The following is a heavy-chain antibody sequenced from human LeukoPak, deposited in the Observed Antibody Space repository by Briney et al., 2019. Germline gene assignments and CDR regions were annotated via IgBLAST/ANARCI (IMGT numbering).Heavy chain of an antibody. V-gene: IGHV1-2*02. CDR3: ARGSRVVVVAATIYY. J-gene: IGHJ4*02. CDR2: INPNSGGT. Sequence: ASVKVSCKASGYTFTGYYMHWVQQAPGQGLEWMGWINPNSGGTNYAQKFQGRVTMTRDTSISTAYMELSRLRSDDTAVYYCARGSRVVVVAATIYYWGQGTLVTVSS. CDR1: GYTFTGYY. D-gene: IGHD2-15*01.